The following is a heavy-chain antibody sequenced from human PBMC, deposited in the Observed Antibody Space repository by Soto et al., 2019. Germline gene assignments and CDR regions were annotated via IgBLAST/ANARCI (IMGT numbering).Heavy chain of an antibody. CDR2: ISGSGGST. Sequence: GSLRLSCAASGFTFSSYAMSWVRQAPGKGLEWVPAISGSGGSTYYADSVKGRFTISRDNSKNTLYLQMNSLRAEDTAVYYCARAHTIFGVVIIPVFDYWGQGTLVTVSS. CDR3: ARAHTIFGVVIIPVFDY. J-gene: IGHJ4*02. CDR1: GFTFSSYA. D-gene: IGHD3-3*01. V-gene: IGHV3-23*01.